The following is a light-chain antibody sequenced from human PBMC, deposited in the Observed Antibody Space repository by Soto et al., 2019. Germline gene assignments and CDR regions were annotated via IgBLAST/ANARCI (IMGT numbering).Light chain of an antibody. CDR1: QGISHY. CDR3: QQYHSYPRT. CDR2: AAS. Sequence: DIQMTQSPSSLSASVGDRVTITCRASQGISHYLAWFQQKPGKATRSLIYAASTLQSGVPSKFSGSGSGTDFALTISSLQPEDFATYYCQQYHSYPRTFGQGTKVEIK. V-gene: IGKV1-16*02. J-gene: IGKJ1*01.